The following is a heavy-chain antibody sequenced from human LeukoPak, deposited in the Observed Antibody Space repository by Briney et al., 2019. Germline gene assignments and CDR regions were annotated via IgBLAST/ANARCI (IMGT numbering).Heavy chain of an antibody. CDR3: ASDSSGYFGP. Sequence: GGSLRLSCAASGFTFSDYYMNWLRQSPGRGLEWLSYISNTGGAKYYSDSVRGRFTTSRDNAKNSVYLEMNSLRAEDTAVYFCASDSSGYFGPWGQGTLVTVSS. V-gene: IGHV3-11*01. J-gene: IGHJ5*02. D-gene: IGHD3-22*01. CDR2: ISNTGGAK. CDR1: GFTFSDYY.